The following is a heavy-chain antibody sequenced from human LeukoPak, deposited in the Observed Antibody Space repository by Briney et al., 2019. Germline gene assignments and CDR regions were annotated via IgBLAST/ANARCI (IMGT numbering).Heavy chain of an antibody. Sequence: GGSLRLSCAASGFTFSSYEMNWVRQAPGKGLEWVANIKQDESEKYYVDSVKGRFTISRDNAKNSVYLQMNSLRAEDTAVYYCAKDQRSIAVAGYFDYWGQGTLVTVSS. V-gene: IGHV3-7*03. CDR1: GFTFSSYE. D-gene: IGHD6-19*01. CDR3: AKDQRSIAVAGYFDY. CDR2: IKQDESEK. J-gene: IGHJ4*02.